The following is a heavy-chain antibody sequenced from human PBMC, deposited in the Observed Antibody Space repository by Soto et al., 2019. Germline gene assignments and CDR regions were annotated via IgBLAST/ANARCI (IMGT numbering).Heavy chain of an antibody. D-gene: IGHD6-19*01. V-gene: IGHV4-61*01. Sequence: SETLSLTCTVSDDSFRGAYYYWSWIRQPLGKGPEWIGYTYYNGDTKYNPALKSRVTMSVDTSKNQFSLRLSSVTAADTAVYFCARGPGYIHGWRTFDFWGRGILVPV. CDR1: DDSFRGAYYY. CDR2: TYYNGDT. CDR3: ARGPGYIHGWRTFDF. J-gene: IGHJ4*02.